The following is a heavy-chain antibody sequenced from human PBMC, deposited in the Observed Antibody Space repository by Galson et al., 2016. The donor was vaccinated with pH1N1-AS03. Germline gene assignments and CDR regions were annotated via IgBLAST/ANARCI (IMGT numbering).Heavy chain of an antibody. CDR3: ARGLGGYNGYALDY. D-gene: IGHD5-12*01. Sequence: SLRLSCAASGFTFSNKWMHWVRHTPGKGLVWVSRISSDGSSIGYADSVKGRFTISRDNAKNTLYLQMNSLRAEDTGVYYCARGLGGYNGYALDYWGQGTLVTVSS. J-gene: IGHJ4*02. CDR2: ISSDGSSI. CDR1: GFTFSNKW. V-gene: IGHV3-74*01.